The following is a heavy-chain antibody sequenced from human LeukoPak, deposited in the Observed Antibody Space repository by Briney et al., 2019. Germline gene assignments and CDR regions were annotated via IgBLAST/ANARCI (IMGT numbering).Heavy chain of an antibody. CDR1: GYTLTELS. J-gene: IGHJ4*02. Sequence: ASVKVSCKVSGYTLTELSMHWVRQAPGKGLEWMGGFDPEDGETIYAQKFQGRVTMTEDTSTDTAYMELSSLRSEDTAVYYCATESRACCGGDCYLGYWGQGTLVTVSS. CDR3: ATESRACCGGDCYLGY. V-gene: IGHV1-24*01. CDR2: FDPEDGET. D-gene: IGHD2-21*02.